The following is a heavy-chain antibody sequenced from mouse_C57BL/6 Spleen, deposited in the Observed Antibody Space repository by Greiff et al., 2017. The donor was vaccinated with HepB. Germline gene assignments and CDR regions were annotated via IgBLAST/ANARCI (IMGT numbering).Heavy chain of an antibody. J-gene: IGHJ2*01. V-gene: IGHV1-53*01. CDR3: ADSSGPFYFDY. Sequence: VKLVESGTELVKPGASVKLSCKASGYTFTSYWMHWVKQRPGQGLEWIGNINPSNGGNNYNEKFKSKATLTLDKSSSTAYMQLSSLTSEDSAVYYCADSSGPFYFDYWGQGTTLTVSS. D-gene: IGHD3-2*02. CDR2: INPSNGGN. CDR1: GYTFTSYW.